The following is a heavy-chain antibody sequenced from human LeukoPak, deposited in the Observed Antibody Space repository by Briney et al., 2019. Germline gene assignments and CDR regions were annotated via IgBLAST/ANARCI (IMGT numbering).Heavy chain of an antibody. CDR3: AREREILRYFDWLSFDAFDI. CDR1: GYTFTDYY. D-gene: IGHD3-9*01. J-gene: IGHJ3*02. Sequence: ASVKVSCKASGYTFTDYYMHWVRQAPGQGLEWMGWINPNTGGTNYAQKFQGRVTMTRDTSINTAYMELSRLRSDDTAVYYCAREREILRYFDWLSFDAFDIWGQGTMVTVSS. CDR2: INPNTGGT. V-gene: IGHV1-2*02.